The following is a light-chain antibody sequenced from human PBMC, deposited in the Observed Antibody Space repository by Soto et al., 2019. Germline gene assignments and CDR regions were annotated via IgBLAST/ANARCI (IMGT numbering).Light chain of an antibody. CDR3: SSYTSSSPYV. CDR2: DVS. J-gene: IGLJ1*01. Sequence: QCVLTQPASVSGSPGQSSTISCTGTSSDVGGYNYVSWYQQHPGKAPKLMIYDVSNRPSGVSNRFSGSKSGNTASLTISGLQAEDEADYYCSSYTSSSPYVFGTVTKVTVL. V-gene: IGLV2-14*01. CDR1: SSDVGGYNY.